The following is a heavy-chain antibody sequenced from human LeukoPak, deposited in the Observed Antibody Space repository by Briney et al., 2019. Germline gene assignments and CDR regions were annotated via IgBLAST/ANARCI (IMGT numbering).Heavy chain of an antibody. V-gene: IGHV3-74*01. Sequence: GGSLRLSCAASGFTFSRYWIHWVRQAPGKGLEWVSRINPDGSTTTYADSVKGRFTISRDNAKNSLYLQMNSLRVEDTAVYYCARWGSELPDDAFDIWGQGTMVTVSS. CDR3: ARWGSELPDDAFDI. D-gene: IGHD6-25*01. CDR2: INPDGSTT. J-gene: IGHJ3*02. CDR1: GFTFSRYW.